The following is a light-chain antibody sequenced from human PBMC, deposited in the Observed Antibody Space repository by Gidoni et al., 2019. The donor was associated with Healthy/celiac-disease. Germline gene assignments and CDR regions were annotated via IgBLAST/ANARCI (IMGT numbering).Light chain of an antibody. V-gene: IGKV1-39*01. Sequence: DIQMTQSPSSLSASVGDRVTITCRATQSISSSLNWYQQKPGKAPKLLIYAASSLQRGVPSRFSGSGSGTDFTLTISSLQPEDFATYDCQQSYSTPSLTFXGXTKVEIK. CDR3: QQSYSTPSLT. J-gene: IGKJ4*01. CDR1: QSISSS. CDR2: AAS.